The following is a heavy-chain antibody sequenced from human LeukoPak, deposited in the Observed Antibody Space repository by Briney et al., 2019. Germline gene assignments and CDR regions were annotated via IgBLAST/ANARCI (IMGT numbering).Heavy chain of an antibody. CDR1: GFSLTNFA. Sequence: GGSLRLSCAASGFSLTNFAMSWVRQAPGKGLEWVSLISGSSGDTFYADSVKGRFTISRDNSKNRLYLQMNSLRAEDTALYYCAKGAYDYIEMGYFDYWGQGTRVTVSS. J-gene: IGHJ4*02. D-gene: IGHD5-12*01. CDR3: AKGAYDYIEMGYFDY. V-gene: IGHV3-23*01. CDR2: ISGSSGDT.